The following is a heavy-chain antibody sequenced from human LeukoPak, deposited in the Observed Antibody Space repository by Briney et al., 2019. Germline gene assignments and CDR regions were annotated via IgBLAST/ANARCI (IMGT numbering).Heavy chain of an antibody. V-gene: IGHV1-2*02. Sequence: ASVKVSCKASGYTFTGYYMHWVRQAPGQGLEWMGWINPNSGGTNYAQKFQGRVTMTRDTSISTAYMELSRLRSDDTAVYYCARPNFYPYYDFWSGYYDYWGQGTLVTVSP. J-gene: IGHJ4*02. CDR3: ARPNFYPYYDFWSGYYDY. CDR1: GYTFTGYY. D-gene: IGHD3-3*01. CDR2: INPNSGGT.